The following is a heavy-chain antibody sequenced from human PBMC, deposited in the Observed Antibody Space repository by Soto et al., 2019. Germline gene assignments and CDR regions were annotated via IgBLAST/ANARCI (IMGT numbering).Heavy chain of an antibody. CDR3: ARLVSAGVNNRHFDI. D-gene: IGHD1-1*01. V-gene: IGHV4-59*08. J-gene: IGHJ5*02. Sequence: SETLSLTCIVSGGSMSGYEWAWIRESPARGLQCIGAVSDYTSGDSNPSFRSRVSISMDSSKRQFSLSLHSVTAADTATYYCARLVSAGVNNRHFDIWGQGALVTVSS. CDR1: GGSMSGYE. CDR2: VSDYTSG.